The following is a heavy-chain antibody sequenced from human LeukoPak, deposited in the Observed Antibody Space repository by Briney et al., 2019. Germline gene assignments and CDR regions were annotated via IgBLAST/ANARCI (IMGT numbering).Heavy chain of an antibody. D-gene: IGHD5-24*01. CDR2: IYYSGST. Sequence: PSETLSLTCTVSGGSISSGGYYWSWIRQHPGKGLEWIGYIYYSGSTNYNPSLKSRVTISVDTSKNQFSLKLSSVTAADTAVYYCARGRGWEMATIRGGWYFDYWGQGTLVTVSS. CDR3: ARGRGWEMATIRGGWYFDY. V-gene: IGHV4-61*08. CDR1: GGSISSGGYY. J-gene: IGHJ4*02.